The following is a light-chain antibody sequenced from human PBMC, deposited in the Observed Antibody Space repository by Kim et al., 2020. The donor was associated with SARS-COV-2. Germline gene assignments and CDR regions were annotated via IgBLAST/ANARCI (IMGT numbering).Light chain of an antibody. J-gene: IGLJ2*01. V-gene: IGLV3-21*04. CDR3: QVWDTNSDHVV. CDR1: NIASKG. CDR2: YDT. Sequence: SYELTQPPSVSVAPGKAASITCGGNNIASKGVHWYQQKPGQAPVLVIYYDTDRPSGIPERFSGSNSGNTATLTVSRVEAGDEAGYYCQVWDTNSDHVVFGGGTKLTVL.